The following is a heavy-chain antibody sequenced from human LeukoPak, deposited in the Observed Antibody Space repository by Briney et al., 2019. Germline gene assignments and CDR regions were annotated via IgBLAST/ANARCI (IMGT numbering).Heavy chain of an antibody. CDR3: ARGDIAAAGTIFDY. J-gene: IGHJ4*02. V-gene: IGHV3-30*19. CDR1: GFTFSSYG. Sequence: GGSLRLSCAASGFTFSSYGMHWVRQAPGKGLEWVAVIPYDGSNKYYADSVKGRFTISRDNSKNTLYLHMNSLRAEDTAVYYGARGDIAAAGTIFDYWGQGILVTVSS. D-gene: IGHD6-13*01. CDR2: IPYDGSNK.